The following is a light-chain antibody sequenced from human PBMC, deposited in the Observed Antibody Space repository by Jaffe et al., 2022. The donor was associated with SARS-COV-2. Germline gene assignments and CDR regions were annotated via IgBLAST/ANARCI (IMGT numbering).Light chain of an antibody. CDR2: ENN. CDR3: GTWDNFLRGGLVV. CDR1: SSNIGNNY. V-gene: IGLV1-51*02. Sequence: QSVLTQPPSVSAAPGQEVTISCSGTSSNIGNNYVSWYQKLPGTAPKLLIYENNKRPSGIPDRFSGSKSGTSATLGITGLQTGDEADYYCGTWDNFLRGGLVVFGGGTKLAVL. J-gene: IGLJ2*01.